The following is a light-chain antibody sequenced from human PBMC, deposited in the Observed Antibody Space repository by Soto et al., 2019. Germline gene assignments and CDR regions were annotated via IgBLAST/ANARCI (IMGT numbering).Light chain of an antibody. CDR3: QTWGTGYLV. CDR1: SGHSTYT. V-gene: IGLV4-69*01. J-gene: IGLJ2*01. Sequence: HPVLTQSPSASASLGASVKLTCTLSSGHSTYTIAWHQQQPEKGPRYLMNLNSDGSHTKGDGIPDRFSGSSSGAERYLTISSLQSEDEADYYCQTWGTGYLVFGGGTKLTVL. CDR2: LNSDGSH.